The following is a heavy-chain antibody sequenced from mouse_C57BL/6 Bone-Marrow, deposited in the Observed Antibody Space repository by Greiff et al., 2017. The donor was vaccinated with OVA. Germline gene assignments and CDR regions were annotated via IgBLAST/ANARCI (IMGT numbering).Heavy chain of an antibody. J-gene: IGHJ4*01. V-gene: IGHV1-72*01. Sequence: VQLQQPGAELVKPGASVKLSCKASGYTFTSYWMHWVKQRPGRGLEWIGRIAPNSGGTKYNEKFKSKATLTVDKPSSTAYMQLSSLTSEDSAVYYCARTYSNWAMDYWGQGTSVTVSS. CDR3: ARTYSNWAMDY. D-gene: IGHD2-5*01. CDR2: IAPNSGGT. CDR1: GYTFTSYW.